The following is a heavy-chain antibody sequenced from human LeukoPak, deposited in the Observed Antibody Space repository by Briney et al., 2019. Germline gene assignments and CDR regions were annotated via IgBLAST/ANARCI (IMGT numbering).Heavy chain of an antibody. CDR1: GFTFSSYA. CDR2: ISYDGSNK. J-gene: IGHJ6*03. Sequence: PGGSLRLSCAASGFTFSSYAMHWVRQAPGKGLEWVAVISYDGSNKYYADSVKGRFTISKDNSKNTLYLQMNSLRAEDTAVYYCARDQQSIGEPYMDVWGKGTTVTVSS. V-gene: IGHV3-30*01. D-gene: IGHD1-26*01. CDR3: ARDQQSIGEPYMDV.